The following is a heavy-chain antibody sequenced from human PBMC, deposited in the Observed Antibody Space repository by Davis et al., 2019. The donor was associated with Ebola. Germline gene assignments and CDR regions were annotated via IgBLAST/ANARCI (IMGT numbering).Heavy chain of an antibody. D-gene: IGHD4-23*01. J-gene: IGHJ4*02. CDR2: IKQDGSEK. Sequence: GESLKISCAASGFTFSSYGMHWVRQAPGKGLEWVANIKQDGSEKYYVDSLKGRFTISRDNAKNSLSLQMNGLRAEDTAFYYCARGPSTGNSFTYWGQGTLVTVSS. V-gene: IGHV3-7*01. CDR3: ARGPSTGNSFTY. CDR1: GFTFSSYG.